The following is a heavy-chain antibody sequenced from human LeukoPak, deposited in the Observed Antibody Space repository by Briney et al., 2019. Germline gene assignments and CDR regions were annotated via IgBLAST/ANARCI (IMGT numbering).Heavy chain of an antibody. D-gene: IGHD3-9*01. CDR2: IYYTGTT. V-gene: IGHV4-59*01. CDR3: ARGEDFERYYLAY. J-gene: IGHJ4*02. Sequence: SETLSLTCTVSGGSISSYYWTWIRQIPGKGLEWIGYIYYTGTTNYNPLFESRATISVDTSKNQFSLKLTSVTAADTAVYFCARGEDFERYYLAYWGQGTLVTVSS. CDR1: GGSISSYY.